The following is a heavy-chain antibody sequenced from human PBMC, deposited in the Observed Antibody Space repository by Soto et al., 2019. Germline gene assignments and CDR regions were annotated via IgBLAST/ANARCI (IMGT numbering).Heavy chain of an antibody. CDR1: GGTFSSYA. D-gene: IGHD3-3*01. Sequence: SVKVSCQASGGTFSSYAISWVRQAPGQGLEWMGGIIPIFGTANYAQKFQGRVTITADESTSTAYMELSSLRSEDTAVYYCASSRIFGVVTQYYFEYWGQGTLVTSPQ. CDR3: ASSRIFGVVTQYYFEY. J-gene: IGHJ4*02. V-gene: IGHV1-69*13. CDR2: IIPIFGTA.